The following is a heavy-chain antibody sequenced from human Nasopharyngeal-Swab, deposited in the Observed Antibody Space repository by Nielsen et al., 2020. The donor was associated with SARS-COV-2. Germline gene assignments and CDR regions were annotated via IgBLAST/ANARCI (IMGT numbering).Heavy chain of an antibody. CDR3: AKVPGSSWVDAFDI. CDR1: GFIFSSYS. Sequence: GESLKISCAASGFIFSSYSMHWVRQAPGKGLEWVAVISYDGSNKYYADSLKGRFTISKDNSKNTLYLQMNSLRAEDTAVYYCAKVPGSSWVDAFDIWGQGTKVTVSS. D-gene: IGHD6-13*01. V-gene: IGHV3-30*18. J-gene: IGHJ3*02. CDR2: ISYDGSNK.